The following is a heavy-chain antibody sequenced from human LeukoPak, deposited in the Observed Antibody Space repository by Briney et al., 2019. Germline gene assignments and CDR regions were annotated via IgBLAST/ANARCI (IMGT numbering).Heavy chain of an antibody. CDR2: ICTSGSS. CDR3: ARGGFPGYSSSWFY. Sequence: SETLSLTCTVSGGSISSDNYYWSWMRQPAGKGLEWIGRICTSGSSYNPSLKSRVTISVDTSKNQFSLKLSSVTAADTAVYYCARGGFPGYSSSWFYWGQGTLVTVSS. J-gene: IGHJ4*02. D-gene: IGHD6-13*01. CDR1: GGSISSDNYY. V-gene: IGHV4-61*02.